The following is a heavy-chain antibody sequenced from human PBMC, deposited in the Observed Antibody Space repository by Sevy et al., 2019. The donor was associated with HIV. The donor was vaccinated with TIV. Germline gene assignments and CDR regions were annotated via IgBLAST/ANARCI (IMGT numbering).Heavy chain of an antibody. CDR1: GYTLTELS. J-gene: IGHJ4*02. CDR2: FDPEDGET. D-gene: IGHD3-22*01. V-gene: IGHV1-24*01. CDR3: ATDRIKGGYEPRFDY. Sequence: ASVKVSCKVSGYTLTELSMHWVRQAPGKGLEWMGGFDPEDGETIYAQKFQGRVTMTEDTSTDTAYMELSSLRSEDTAVYYCATDRIKGGYEPRFDYWGQGTLVTVSS.